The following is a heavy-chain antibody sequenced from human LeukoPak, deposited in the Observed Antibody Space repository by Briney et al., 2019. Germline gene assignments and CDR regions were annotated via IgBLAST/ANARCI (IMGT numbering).Heavy chain of an antibody. V-gene: IGHV4-59*01. J-gene: IGHJ6*02. Sequence: SETLSLTCAVYGVSFSGYYWSWIRQPPGKGLEWIGYIYYSGSTNYNPSLKSRVTISVDTSKNQFSLKLSSVTAADTAVYYCARRSSGWYDRSEYGMDVWGQGTTVTVSS. D-gene: IGHD6-19*01. CDR2: IYYSGST. CDR1: GVSFSGYY. CDR3: ARRSSGWYDRSEYGMDV.